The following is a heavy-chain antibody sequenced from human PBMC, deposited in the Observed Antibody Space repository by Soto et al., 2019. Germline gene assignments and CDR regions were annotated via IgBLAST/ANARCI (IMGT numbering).Heavy chain of an antibody. CDR2: IIPIFGTA. Sequence: QVQLVQSGAEVKKPGSSVKVSCKASGGTFSSYAISWVRQAPGQGLEWMGGIIPIFGTANYAQKFQGRVTITADKSTSTAYMELSSLRSEDTAVYYCARVDHDGRNYDLFYYGMDVWGQGTTVTVSS. J-gene: IGHJ6*02. V-gene: IGHV1-69*06. CDR1: GGTFSSYA. D-gene: IGHD4-4*01. CDR3: ARVDHDGRNYDLFYYGMDV.